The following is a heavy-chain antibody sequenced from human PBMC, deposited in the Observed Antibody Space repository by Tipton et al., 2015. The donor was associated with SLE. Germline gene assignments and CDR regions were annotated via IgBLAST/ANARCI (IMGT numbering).Heavy chain of an antibody. CDR2: INHSGST. CDR3: ARGGRVANAFDI. J-gene: IGHJ3*02. V-gene: IGHV4-34*01. Sequence: LRLSCAVYGGSFSGYYWSWIRQPPGKGLEWIGEINHSGSTNYHPSLKSRVTISVDTSKNQFSLKLSSVAAADTAVYYCARGGRVANAFDIWGQGTMVTVSS. CDR1: GGSFSGYY. D-gene: IGHD5-12*01.